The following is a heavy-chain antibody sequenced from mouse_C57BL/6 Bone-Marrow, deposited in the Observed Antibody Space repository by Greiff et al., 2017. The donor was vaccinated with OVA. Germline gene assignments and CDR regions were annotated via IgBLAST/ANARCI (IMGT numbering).Heavy chain of an antibody. CDR2: IDPSDSYT. J-gene: IGHJ2*01. CDR1: GYTFTSYW. Sequence: LQLQQPGAELVKPGASVKLSCKASGYTFTSYWMQWVKQRPGQGLEWIGEIDPSDSYTNYNQKFKGKATLTVDTSSSTAYMQLSSLTSEDSAVYYCARDSNSLFDYWGQGTTLTVSS. V-gene: IGHV1-50*01. D-gene: IGHD2-5*01. CDR3: ARDSNSLFDY.